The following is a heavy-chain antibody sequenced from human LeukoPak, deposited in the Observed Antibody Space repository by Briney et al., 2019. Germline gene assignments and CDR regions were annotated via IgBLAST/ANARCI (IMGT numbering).Heavy chain of an antibody. D-gene: IGHD3-22*01. J-gene: IGHJ1*01. CDR1: GYTLTRIG. Sequence: SVTPSSMLSGYTLTRIGTSCVRPAAEQGREWIGWMNPNVGNTIYAHTFQGRPTLSRNTSISTAYMELSSLRSEDTGVYYCARGLRGSSGREYFQDWGQGTLVTVSS. V-gene: IGHV1-8*01. CDR2: MNPNVGNT. CDR3: ARGLRGSSGREYFQD.